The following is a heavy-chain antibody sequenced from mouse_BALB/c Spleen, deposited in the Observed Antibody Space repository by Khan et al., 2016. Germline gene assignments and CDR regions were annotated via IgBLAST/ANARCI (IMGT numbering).Heavy chain of an antibody. V-gene: IGHV6-6*01. CDR3: TKRDDDWCFAV. CDR2: IRSKANNHAT. Sequence: EVKLEESGGGLVQPGGSMKLSCAASGFTFSDAWMDWVRQSPEKGLEWVAEIRSKANNHATYYAESVKGRFSISRAESKSSIYLQMNKLRADDTGTYFSTKRDDDWCFAVWGAGTTVTVSS. CDR1: GFTFSDAW. D-gene: IGHD2-3*01. J-gene: IGHJ1*01.